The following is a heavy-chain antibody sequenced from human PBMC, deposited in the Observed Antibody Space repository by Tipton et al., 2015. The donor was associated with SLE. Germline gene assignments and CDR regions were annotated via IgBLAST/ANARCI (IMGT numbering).Heavy chain of an antibody. D-gene: IGHD3-3*01. J-gene: IGHJ2*01. Sequence: TLSLTCAVYGGSFSGYYWSWIGQPPGKGLEWIGEINHSGSTNYNPSLKSRVTITVDTSKNQFSLKLSSVTAADTAVYYCARGWGAFGVVTRYFDLWGRGTRVTVSS. V-gene: IGHV4-34*01. CDR2: INHSGST. CDR3: ARGWGAFGVVTRYFDL. CDR1: GGSFSGYY.